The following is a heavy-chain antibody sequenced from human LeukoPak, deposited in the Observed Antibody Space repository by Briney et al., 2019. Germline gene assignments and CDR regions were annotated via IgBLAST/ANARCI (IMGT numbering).Heavy chain of an antibody. CDR1: GFTFSSYV. J-gene: IGHJ4*02. CDR3: ARAYDPGEAYLDY. Sequence: PGRSLRLSCAASGFTFSSYVMHWVRQAPGKGLEWVAVISYDGSNKYYADSVKGRFTISRDNSKNTLYLQMNSLRAEDTAVYYCARAYDPGEAYLDYWGQGTLVTVSS. V-gene: IGHV3-30-3*01. D-gene: IGHD5-12*01. CDR2: ISYDGSNK.